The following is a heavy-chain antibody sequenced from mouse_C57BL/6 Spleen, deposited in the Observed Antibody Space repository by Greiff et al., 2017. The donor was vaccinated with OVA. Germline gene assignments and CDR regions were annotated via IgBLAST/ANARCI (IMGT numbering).Heavy chain of an antibody. D-gene: IGHD1-1*01. CDR3: ARYGSSYEGVDY. Sequence: VQLQQSGPELVKPGASVKISCKASGYSFTGYYMNWVKQSPEKSLEWIGEINPSTGGTTYNQKFKAKATLTVYKSSSTAYMQLKSLTSEDSAVYYCARYGSSYEGVDYWGQGTTLTVSS. J-gene: IGHJ2*01. V-gene: IGHV1-42*01. CDR2: INPSTGGT. CDR1: GYSFTGYY.